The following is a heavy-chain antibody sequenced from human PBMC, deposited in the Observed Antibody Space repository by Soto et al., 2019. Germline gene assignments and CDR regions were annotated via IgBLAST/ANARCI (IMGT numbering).Heavy chain of an antibody. CDR1: GYTFTSYY. Sequence: GASVKVSCKASGYTFTSYYIHWVRQAPGQGLEWMGIINPSGGNTSYPQRFQGRLTMTRDTSTSTVYMELSSLRSEDTAVYYCARVVSDSSDYGQWGQGTQVTVSS. V-gene: IGHV1-46*01. CDR3: ARVVSDSSDYGQ. J-gene: IGHJ4*02. CDR2: INPSGGNT. D-gene: IGHD3-22*01.